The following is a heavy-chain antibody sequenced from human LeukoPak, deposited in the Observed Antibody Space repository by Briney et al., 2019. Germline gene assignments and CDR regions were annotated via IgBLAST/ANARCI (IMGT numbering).Heavy chain of an antibody. V-gene: IGHV3-30-3*01. D-gene: IGHD2-2*01. Sequence: GGSLTLSCAASGYTYSGYPIHWGRQALGKGLEWVAVISYDGSNKYYADSVKGRFTISRDNSKNTLYLQMNSQRAEDTAVYYCARNEGYSSRTSCHGASKGMHVCGHGTAVIVSS. CDR2: ISYDGSNK. J-gene: IGHJ6*02. CDR1: GYTYSGYP. CDR3: ARNEGYSSRTSCHGASKGMHV.